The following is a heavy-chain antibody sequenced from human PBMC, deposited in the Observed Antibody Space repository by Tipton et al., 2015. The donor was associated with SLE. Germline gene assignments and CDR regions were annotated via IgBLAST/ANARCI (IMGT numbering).Heavy chain of an antibody. J-gene: IGHJ3*02. V-gene: IGHV4-61*02. CDR1: GVSISSASYY. CDR3: VRELDTFDI. CDR2: IFTSGSP. Sequence: TLSLTCSVSGVSISSASYYWNWIRQPAGKGPEWIGRIFTSGSPDYNPSLKSRVTISLATTKNHFSLRLGSVTAADTAMYFCVRELDTFDIWGQGTMVTVSS.